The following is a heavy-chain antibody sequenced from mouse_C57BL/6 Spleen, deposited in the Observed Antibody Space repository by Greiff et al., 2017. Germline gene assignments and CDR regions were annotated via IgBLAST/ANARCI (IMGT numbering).Heavy chain of an antibody. CDR1: GYTFTDYY. D-gene: IGHD1-1*01. CDR3: ARSYDSFAY. V-gene: IGHV1-26*01. CDR2: INPNNGGT. Sequence: EVQLQQSGPELVKPGASVKISCKASGYTFTDYYMNWVKQSHGKSLEWIGDINPNNGGTSYNQKFKCKATLTVDKSSSTAYMELRSLTSEDSAVYYCARSYDSFAYWGQGTLVTVSA. J-gene: IGHJ3*01.